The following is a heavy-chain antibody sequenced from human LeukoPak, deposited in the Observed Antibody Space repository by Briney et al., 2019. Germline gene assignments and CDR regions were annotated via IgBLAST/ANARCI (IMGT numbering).Heavy chain of an antibody. Sequence: SRAVSLTCAISEYSVSSNSAAWNWISQSPSRGLEWLGRTYYRSKGYYEYAVPVKSRITINPATSKNQFSLQLNSATPEDTAVYYCARGPQLVDYHYIDVWGKGTTVTVSS. CDR3: ARGPQLVDYHYIDV. CDR1: EYSVSSNSAA. CDR2: TYYRSKGYY. D-gene: IGHD6-13*01. V-gene: IGHV6-1*01. J-gene: IGHJ6*03.